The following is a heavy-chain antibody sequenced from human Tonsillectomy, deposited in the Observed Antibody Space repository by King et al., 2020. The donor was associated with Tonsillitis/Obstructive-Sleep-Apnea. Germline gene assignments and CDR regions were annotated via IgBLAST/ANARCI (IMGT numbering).Heavy chain of an antibody. D-gene: IGHD4-17*01. CDR2: NNAGNGNT. V-gene: IGHV1-3*01. CDR1: KYTFSTYS. CDR3: ARGYGDPLGWFDP. Sequence: QLVQSGAEVKKPGASVKVSCKASKYTFSTYSIHWVRQAPGQRLEWRGWNNAGNGNTKYSQKFQGRVTITRDTSASTAYMEWISLRSEDTAVYYCARGYGDPLGWFDPWGQGTLVTVSS. J-gene: IGHJ5*02.